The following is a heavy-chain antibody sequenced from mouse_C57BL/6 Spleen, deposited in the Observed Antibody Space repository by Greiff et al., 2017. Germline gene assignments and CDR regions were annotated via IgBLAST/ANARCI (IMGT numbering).Heavy chain of an antibody. CDR2: LYPGDGDT. CDR3: ARWVYDGYYYFDY. CDR1: GYAFSSYW. Sequence: QVQLQQSGAELVKPGASVKISCKASGYAFSSYWMNWVKQRPGKGLEWIGQLYPGDGDTNYNGKFKGKATLTADKSSSTAYMQLSSLTSEDSAVYFCARWVYDGYYYFDYWGQGTTLTVSS. V-gene: IGHV1-80*01. D-gene: IGHD2-3*01. J-gene: IGHJ2*01.